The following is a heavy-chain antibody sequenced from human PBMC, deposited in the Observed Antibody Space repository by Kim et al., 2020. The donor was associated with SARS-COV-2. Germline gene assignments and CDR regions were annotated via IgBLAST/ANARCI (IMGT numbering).Heavy chain of an antibody. D-gene: IGHD3-22*01. V-gene: IGHV3-23*01. CDR2: ISGSGGST. J-gene: IGHJ6*02. CDR1: GFTFSSYA. CDR3: AKYTGYYDSSGYRMDV. Sequence: GGSLRLSCAASGFTFSSYAMSWVRQAPGKGLEWVSAISGSGGSTYYADSVKGRFTISRDNSKNTLYLQMNSLRAEDTAVYYCAKYTGYYDSSGYRMDVWGQGTPVTVSS.